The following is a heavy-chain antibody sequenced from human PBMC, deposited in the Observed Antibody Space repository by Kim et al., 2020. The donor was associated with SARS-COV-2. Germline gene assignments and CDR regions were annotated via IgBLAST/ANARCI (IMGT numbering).Heavy chain of an antibody. Sequence: ASVKVSCKASGYTFTSYYMHWVRQAPGQGLEWMGIINPSGGNTSYAQKFQGRVTMTRDTSTSTVYMELSSLRSEDTAVYYCARDTSGWDAFDIWGQGTMVTVSS. CDR3: ARDTSGWDAFDI. V-gene: IGHV1-46*01. D-gene: IGHD6-19*01. CDR2: INPSGGNT. CDR1: GYTFTSYY. J-gene: IGHJ3*02.